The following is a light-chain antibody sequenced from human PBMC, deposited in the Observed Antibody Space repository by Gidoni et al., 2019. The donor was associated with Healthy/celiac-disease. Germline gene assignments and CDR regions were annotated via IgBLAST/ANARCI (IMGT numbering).Light chain of an antibody. CDR2: KAS. CDR1: QSIHSW. J-gene: IGKJ1*01. CDR3: QQYNNYPWT. Sequence: DIRMTQSPSTLSASVGDRVTITCRASQSIHSWLAWYQQKPGKAPKLLIYKASSLESGVPSRFSDSGSGTEFTLTISSLQPDDFATYYCQQYNNYPWTFGQGTKVEIK. V-gene: IGKV1-5*03.